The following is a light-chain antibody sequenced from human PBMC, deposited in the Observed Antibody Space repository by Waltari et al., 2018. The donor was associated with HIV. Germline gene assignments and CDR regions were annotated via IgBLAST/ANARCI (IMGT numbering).Light chain of an antibody. V-gene: IGLV8-61*01. Sequence: QAVVTQEPSLSVSPGKTITLSCGLRSASHSTSFFPSWYQLTPGQPPRSLLYNTDVHSSAVPDRFSGSIVGNTAALTVTGAQAEDDSVYYCVLYVLSGRVVGGGTRLTVL. CDR2: NTD. CDR3: VLYVLSGRV. J-gene: IGLJ2*01. CDR1: SASHSTSFF.